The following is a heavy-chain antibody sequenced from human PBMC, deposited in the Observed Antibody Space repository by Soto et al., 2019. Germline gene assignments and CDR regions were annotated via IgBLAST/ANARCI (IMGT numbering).Heavy chain of an antibody. CDR3: ARGGVAPYYYYGMDV. V-gene: IGHV1-18*01. CDR1: GYTFTRSG. J-gene: IGHJ6*02. Sequence: ASVKVSCKASGYTFTRSGISWVRQAPGQGLEWMGWISTYNGDTNYAQTFQGRVTMTTDTSTSTVHMEVRSLRSDDTAVYYCARGGVAPYYYYGMDVWGQGTPVTVS. D-gene: IGHD5-12*01. CDR2: ISTYNGDT.